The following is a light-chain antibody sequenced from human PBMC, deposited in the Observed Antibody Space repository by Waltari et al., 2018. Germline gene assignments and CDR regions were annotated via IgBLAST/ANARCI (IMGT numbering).Light chain of an antibody. CDR3: QQYYNTPLT. CDR2: WAS. V-gene: IGKV4-1*01. J-gene: IGKJ4*01. CDR1: ASVLYISNNKNH. Sequence: DIVMTQSPESLAVSLGERATIRCQPRASVLYISNNKNHLAWYQQKPGQPPRLLLYWASTRESGVPDRFIGSGSETDFTLTVTSLQAEDVAVYYCQQYYNTPLTFGGGTKVEVK.